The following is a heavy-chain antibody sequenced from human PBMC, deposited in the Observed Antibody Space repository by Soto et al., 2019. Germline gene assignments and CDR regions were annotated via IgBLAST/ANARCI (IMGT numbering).Heavy chain of an antibody. V-gene: IGHV3-21*04. CDR2: ISSSDTHI. Sequence: EVQLVESGGGLVKPGGSLRLSCAASGSISSAHRMNWVRQAPGKGLEWVSSISSSDTHIYYAESVKGRFTISRDTARNSLYLQMSSLRADDSAVYFCARGSKDSYPGSRIFDFWGRGTLVTVSS. D-gene: IGHD3-10*01. CDR1: GSISSAHR. CDR3: ARGSKDSYPGSRIFDF. J-gene: IGHJ4*02.